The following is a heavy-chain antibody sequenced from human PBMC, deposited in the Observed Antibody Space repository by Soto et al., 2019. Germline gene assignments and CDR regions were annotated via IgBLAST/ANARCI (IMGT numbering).Heavy chain of an antibody. D-gene: IGHD2-2*01. CDR2: VFLADSDA. CDR3: ARGCSSASCYYY. CDR1: GGSLSDQW. V-gene: IGHV5-51*01. Sequence: GESLKISCKGSGGSLSDQWIGWVRHTPDKGLEWIGFVFLADSDARYSPAFQGRFTISRDDAKNSLYLQMNSLRAEDTAVYYCARGCSSASCYYYWGQGTLVTVSS. J-gene: IGHJ4*02.